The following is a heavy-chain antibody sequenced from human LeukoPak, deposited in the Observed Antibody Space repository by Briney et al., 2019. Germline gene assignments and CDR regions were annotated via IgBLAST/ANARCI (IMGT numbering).Heavy chain of an antibody. CDR2: IYPGDSDT. D-gene: IGHD4-23*01. V-gene: IGHV5-51*01. J-gene: IGHJ4*02. CDR1: GFSVSSNY. Sequence: GGSLRLSCAASGFSVSSNYISWVRQAPGKGLEWMGIIYPGDSDTRYSPSFQGQVTISADKSISTAYLQWSSLKASDTAMYYCARRDYGGKHFDYWGQGTLVTVSS. CDR3: ARRDYGGKHFDY.